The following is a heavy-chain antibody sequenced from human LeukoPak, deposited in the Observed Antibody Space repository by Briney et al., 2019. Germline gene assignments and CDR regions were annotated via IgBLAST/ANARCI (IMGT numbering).Heavy chain of an antibody. D-gene: IGHD6-19*01. Sequence: GGSLRLSCLASGFTFSSYEMNWVRQAPGKGLEWVSYISTTGSSIYYADSVKGRFTISRDNVKNLLYLQMNSLRAEDTAVYYCARVQRGIAVALDYWGQGTLATVSS. CDR3: ARVQRGIAVALDY. J-gene: IGHJ4*02. CDR1: GFTFSSYE. CDR2: ISTTGSSI. V-gene: IGHV3-48*03.